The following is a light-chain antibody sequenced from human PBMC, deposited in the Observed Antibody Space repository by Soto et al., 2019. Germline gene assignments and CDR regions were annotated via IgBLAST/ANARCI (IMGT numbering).Light chain of an antibody. V-gene: IGLV4-69*01. J-gene: IGLJ1*01. Sequence: QLVLTQSPSASASLGASVKLTCTLSSGHSSYAIAWHQQQPEKGPQYLMKLNSDGSHSKGDGIPDRFSGSSSGAERYLTISSLQSEDEADYYCQTWGTGIPYVFGTGTKLTVL. CDR1: SGHSSYA. CDR2: LNSDGSH. CDR3: QTWGTGIPYV.